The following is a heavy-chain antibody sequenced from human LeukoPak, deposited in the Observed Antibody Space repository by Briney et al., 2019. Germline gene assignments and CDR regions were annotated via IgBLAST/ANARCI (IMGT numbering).Heavy chain of an antibody. Sequence: PESLSLTCTVSGGSISSYYWSWIRQHPRKRLEWTGDVYYSGSTHYNPSHKSRVNISIGTSKNHFSLKLNPVTAADTAVYYCARDKGYALAIWGQGTMVTVSS. V-gene: IGHV4-59*01. CDR2: VYYSGST. J-gene: IGHJ3*02. CDR3: ARDKGYALAI. CDR1: GGSISSYY.